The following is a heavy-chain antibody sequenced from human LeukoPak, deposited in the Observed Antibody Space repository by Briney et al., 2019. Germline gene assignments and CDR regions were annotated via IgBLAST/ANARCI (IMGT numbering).Heavy chain of an antibody. CDR2: NSGSGGST. D-gene: IGHD6-6*01. V-gene: IGHV3-23*01. Sequence: GGSLRLSCAASGFTFSSYAMSWVRQAPGKGLEWVSANSGSGGSTYYADSVKGRFTISRDNSKNTLYLQMNSLRAEDTAVYYCAKDPPYSSSSEGYVDYWGQGTLVTVSS. CDR1: GFTFSSYA. J-gene: IGHJ4*02. CDR3: AKDPPYSSSSEGYVDY.